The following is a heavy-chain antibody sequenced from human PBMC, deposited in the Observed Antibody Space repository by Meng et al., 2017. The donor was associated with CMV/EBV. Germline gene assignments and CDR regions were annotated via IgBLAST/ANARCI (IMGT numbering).Heavy chain of an antibody. Sequence: HAPLDEKGPTAVDPSPTLPLTCTVSGGSISSGDYYWSWTRQPPGKGLEWIGYIYYSGRTYYNPSLKSRVTISVDTSKTQFSLKLSSVTAADTAVYYCARAQYSSSCYYWGQGTLVTVSS. CDR1: GGSISSGDYY. CDR2: IYYSGRT. V-gene: IGHV4-30-4*08. J-gene: IGHJ4*02. CDR3: ARAQYSSSCYY. D-gene: IGHD6-13*01.